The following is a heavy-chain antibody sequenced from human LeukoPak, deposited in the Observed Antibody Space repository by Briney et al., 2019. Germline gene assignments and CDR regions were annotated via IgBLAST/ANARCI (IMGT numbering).Heavy chain of an antibody. D-gene: IGHD2-15*01. Sequence: PGGSLRLPCAASGFTFSSYAMHWVRQAPGKGLEWVAVISYDGSNKYYADSVKGRFTISRDNSKNTLYLQMNSLRAEDTAVYYCARGKAGVVVVAAQLDYWGQGTLVTVSS. CDR3: ARGKAGVVVVAAQLDY. CDR1: GFTFSSYA. J-gene: IGHJ4*02. CDR2: ISYDGSNK. V-gene: IGHV3-30-3*01.